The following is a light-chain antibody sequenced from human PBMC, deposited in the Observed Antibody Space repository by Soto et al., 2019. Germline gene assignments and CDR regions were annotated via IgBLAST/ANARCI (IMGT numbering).Light chain of an antibody. CDR2: DVS. J-gene: IGLJ2*01. CDR1: SSDIGAYNY. Sequence: QSALTQPASVSGSPGQSITISCTGTSSDIGAYNYVSWYQQHPGKAPKLMIYDVSNRPSGVSNRFSGSKSDNTASLTISGLDAEEEADYYCSSYSSSSTLQFGGGTKLTVL. V-gene: IGLV2-14*03. CDR3: SSYSSSSTLQ.